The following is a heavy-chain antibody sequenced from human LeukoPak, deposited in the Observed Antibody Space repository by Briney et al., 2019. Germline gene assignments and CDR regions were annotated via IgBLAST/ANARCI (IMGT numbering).Heavy chain of an antibody. J-gene: IGHJ4*02. V-gene: IGHV3-74*03. Sequence: GGSLRLSCAASGFTFSAYWMSWVRQAPGKGLMWVSRINSDENSISYADSVKGRFTISRDNANDRLYLQMDSLRPEDTAVYYCVRGAPLDFWGQGIPVTVSS. CDR1: GFTFSAYW. CDR3: VRGAPLDF. CDR2: INSDENSI.